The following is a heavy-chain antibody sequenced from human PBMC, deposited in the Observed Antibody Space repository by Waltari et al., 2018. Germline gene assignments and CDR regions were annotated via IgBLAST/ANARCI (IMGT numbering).Heavy chain of an antibody. CDR3: ARGGSGSYMGSFDI. Sequence: QVQLQESGPGLVKPSETLSLTCAVSGYSIINGYYWSWIRQPPGKGLEWIGGIYHTGTTYYNASLKSRVTISVDTSKNQFSLNLSFVTAADTALYFCARGGSGSYMGSFDIWGQGPMVAVSS. J-gene: IGHJ3*02. D-gene: IGHD1-26*01. V-gene: IGHV4-38-2*01. CDR1: GYSIINGYY. CDR2: IYHTGTT.